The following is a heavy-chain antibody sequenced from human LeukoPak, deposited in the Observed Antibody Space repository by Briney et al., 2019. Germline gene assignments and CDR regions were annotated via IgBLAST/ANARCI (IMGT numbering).Heavy chain of an antibody. CDR2: IWYDGSNK. J-gene: IGHJ4*02. Sequence: GGSLRLSCAASGFTFSSYGMHWVRQAPGKGLEWVAVIWYDGSNKYYADSVKGRFTISRDNSKNTLYPQMNSLRAEDTAVYYCATEHSRGYFDYWGQGTLVTVSS. V-gene: IGHV3-33*01. D-gene: IGHD1-14*01. CDR3: ATEHSRGYFDY. CDR1: GFTFSSYG.